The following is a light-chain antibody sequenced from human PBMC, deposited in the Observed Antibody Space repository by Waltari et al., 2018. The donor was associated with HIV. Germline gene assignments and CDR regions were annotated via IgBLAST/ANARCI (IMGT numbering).Light chain of an antibody. CDR2: WAS. V-gene: IGKV4-1*01. CDR1: QSVLDSSNNKNC. Sequence: DIVMTQSPDSLVVSLGERATINGKASQSVLDSSNNKNCLGWYQQKPGQPPNLIIYWASTRESGVPDRFSGSGSGTDFNLTISSLQAEDVAVYYCQQYYSSLPTFGQGTKVESK. CDR3: QQYYSSLPT. J-gene: IGKJ1*01.